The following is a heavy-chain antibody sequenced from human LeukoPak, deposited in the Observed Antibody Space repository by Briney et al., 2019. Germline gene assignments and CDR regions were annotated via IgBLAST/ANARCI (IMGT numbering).Heavy chain of an antibody. J-gene: IGHJ4*02. D-gene: IGHD3-22*01. V-gene: IGHV4-59*01. Sequence: SETLSLTCTVSGGSISSYYWSWIRQPPGKGLEWIGYICYSGSTNYNPSLKSRVTISVDTSKNQFSLKLSSVTAADTAVYYCARGAGWYDSRAYFDYWGQGTLVTVSS. CDR2: ICYSGST. CDR1: GGSISSYY. CDR3: ARGAGWYDSRAYFDY.